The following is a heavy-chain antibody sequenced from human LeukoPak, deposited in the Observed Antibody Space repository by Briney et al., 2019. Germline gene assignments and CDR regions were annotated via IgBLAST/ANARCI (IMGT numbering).Heavy chain of an antibody. CDR2: ITGPGGST. CDR3: AKGSSGSGSYYNWFDP. J-gene: IGHJ5*02. Sequence: GGSLRLSCAPSGFTFNNYAMSWVRQAPGKALEWVSGITGPGGSTYYADSVKGRFTISRDNSKNTLYLQMNSLRAEDTAVYYCAKGSSGSGSYYNWFDPWGQGTLVTVSS. V-gene: IGHV3-23*01. CDR1: GFTFNNYA. D-gene: IGHD3-10*01.